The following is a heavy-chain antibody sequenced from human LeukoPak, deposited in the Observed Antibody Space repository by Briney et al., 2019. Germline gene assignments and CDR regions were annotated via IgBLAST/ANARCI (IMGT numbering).Heavy chain of an antibody. CDR3: AREQTGTEDAFDI. V-gene: IGHV3-30-3*01. CDR1: GFTFSSYA. Sequence: GGSLRLSCAASGFTFSSYAMHWVRQAPGKGLEWAAVISYDGSNKYYADSVKGRFTISRDNSKNTLHLQMNSLRVEDTAVYYCAREQTGTEDAFDIWGQGTMVTVSS. D-gene: IGHD1-7*01. CDR2: ISYDGSNK. J-gene: IGHJ3*02.